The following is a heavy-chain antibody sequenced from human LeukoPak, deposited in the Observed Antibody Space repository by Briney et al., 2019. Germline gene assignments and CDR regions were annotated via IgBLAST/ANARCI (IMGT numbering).Heavy chain of an antibody. J-gene: IGHJ4*02. V-gene: IGHV3-23*01. Sequence: GGSLRLSCAASGFTFSSYAMSWVRQAPGKGLEWVSAISGSGGSTYHADSVKGQFTISRDNSKNTLYLQMNSLRAEDTAVYYCAKDLGSSGYYLQAFDYWGQGTLVTVSS. CDR3: AKDLGSSGYYLQAFDY. D-gene: IGHD3-22*01. CDR2: ISGSGGST. CDR1: GFTFSSYA.